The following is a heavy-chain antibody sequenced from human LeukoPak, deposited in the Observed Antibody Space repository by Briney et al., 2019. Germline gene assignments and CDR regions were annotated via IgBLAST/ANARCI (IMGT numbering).Heavy chain of an antibody. CDR1: GFTFSSFS. D-gene: IGHD3-10*01. Sequence: GGSLRLSCAASGFTFSSFSMYWVRQAPGKGLEWVSYISSTSSTIYYADSVKGRFTISRDNAKNSLYLQMNSLRAEDTAVYYCARGDLWFGELLYYFDYWGQGTLVTVSS. CDR2: ISSTSSTI. CDR3: ARGDLWFGELLYYFDY. V-gene: IGHV3-48*04. J-gene: IGHJ4*02.